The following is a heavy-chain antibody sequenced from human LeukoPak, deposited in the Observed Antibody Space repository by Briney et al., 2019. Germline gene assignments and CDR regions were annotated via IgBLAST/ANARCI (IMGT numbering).Heavy chain of an antibody. CDR3: ARLVVLITPNFEVKYFDY. J-gene: IGHJ4*02. D-gene: IGHD3-22*01. CDR1: GGSISSSNW. Sequence: SETLSLTCAVSGGSISSSNWWSWVRQPPGKGLEWIGEIYHSGSTNYNPSLKSRVTISVDKSKNQFSLKLSSVTAADTAVYYCARLVVLITPNFEVKYFDYWGQGTLVTVSS. CDR2: IYHSGST. V-gene: IGHV4-4*02.